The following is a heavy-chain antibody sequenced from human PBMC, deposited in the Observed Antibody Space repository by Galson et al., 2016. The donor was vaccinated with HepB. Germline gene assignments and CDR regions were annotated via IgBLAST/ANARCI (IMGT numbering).Heavy chain of an antibody. D-gene: IGHD6-19*01. CDR3: AIMGSRGWYQYYYGMDT. Sequence: SGAEVKKPGESLKISCKAYGYTFTNRWIGWVRQMPGKGLEWMGIIYPGGSATTYSSSFQGQVTISVDKSINTAYLQWSSLKASDTAMYYCAIMGSRGWYQYYYGMDTWGQGTTVTVSS. J-gene: IGHJ6*02. V-gene: IGHV5-51*01. CDR2: IYPGGSAT. CDR1: GYTFTNRW.